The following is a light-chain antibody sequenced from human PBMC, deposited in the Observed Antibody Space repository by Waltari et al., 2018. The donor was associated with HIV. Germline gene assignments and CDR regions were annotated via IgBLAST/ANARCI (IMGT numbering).Light chain of an antibody. CDR3: QQYNNWLRT. Sequence: EIVMTQSPATLSVSPGERATLSCRASQSVSSNLAWYQQKPGQAPRLLIYGASIRATCIPARCSGSGSGTEFTLTISSLQSEDFAVYYCQQYNNWLRTFGQGTKVEIK. V-gene: IGKV3-15*01. CDR2: GAS. CDR1: QSVSSN. J-gene: IGKJ1*01.